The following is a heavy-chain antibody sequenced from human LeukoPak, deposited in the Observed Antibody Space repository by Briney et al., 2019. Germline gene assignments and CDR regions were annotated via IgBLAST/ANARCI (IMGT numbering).Heavy chain of an antibody. D-gene: IGHD3-22*01. CDR3: AKGDSSGFCFDY. J-gene: IGHJ4*02. Sequence: GGSLRLSCAASGFTFSSYGMHWVRQARGKGLEWVAVIWYDGSNKYYADSVKGRFTISRDNSKNTLYLQMNSLRAEDTAVYYCAKGDSSGFCFDYWGQGTLVTVSS. CDR2: IWYDGSNK. CDR1: GFTFSSYG. V-gene: IGHV3-33*06.